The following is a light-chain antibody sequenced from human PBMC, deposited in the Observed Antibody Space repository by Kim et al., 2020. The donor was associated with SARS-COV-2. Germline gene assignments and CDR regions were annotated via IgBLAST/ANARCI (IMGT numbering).Light chain of an antibody. Sequence: ASVGDKVSITCRSSQDISNFLAWYQQKPGKVPQLLIYAASVLQSGVPSRFSGSGSGTDFTLTINSLQPEDVATYYCQRYRSAPWTFGQGTKVDIK. CDR2: AAS. V-gene: IGKV1-27*01. CDR3: QRYRSAPWT. J-gene: IGKJ1*01. CDR1: QDISNF.